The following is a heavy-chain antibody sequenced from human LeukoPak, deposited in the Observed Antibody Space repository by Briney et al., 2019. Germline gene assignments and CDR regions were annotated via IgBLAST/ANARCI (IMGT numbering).Heavy chain of an antibody. CDR3: ARAVGYSGYYDY. CDR1: GITFSDYY. V-gene: IGHV3-11*01. CDR2: ISSSGSTM. Sequence: GGSLRLSCAASGITFSDYYMSWIRLAPGKGLEWVSYISSSGSTMYYADSVKGRFTISRDNAKNSLYLQMNSLRAEDTAVYYCARAVGYSGYYDYWGQGTLVTVSS. D-gene: IGHD3-22*01. J-gene: IGHJ4*02.